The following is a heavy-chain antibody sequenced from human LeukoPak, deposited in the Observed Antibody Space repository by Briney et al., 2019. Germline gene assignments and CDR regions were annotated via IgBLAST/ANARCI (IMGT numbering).Heavy chain of an antibody. J-gene: IGHJ5*02. CDR2: ISYSGTT. V-gene: IGHV4-39*02. D-gene: IGHD1-26*01. Sequence: GSLRLSCAASGFTFSSYWMSWIRQSPGKGLEWIGTISYSGTTYYNPSHMSRVSISVDTSKNHFSLRLSSVTAADTAVYYCAANSADYNTLGSSYKAWGQGTLVTVSS. CDR1: GFTFSSYW. CDR3: AANSADYNTLGSSYKA.